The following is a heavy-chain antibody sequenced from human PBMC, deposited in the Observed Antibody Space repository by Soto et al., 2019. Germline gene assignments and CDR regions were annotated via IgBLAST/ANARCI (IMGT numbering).Heavy chain of an antibody. D-gene: IGHD2-15*01. CDR2: ISGSGGST. J-gene: IGHJ4*02. CDR3: AKDWRLLRYYFDY. Sequence: TGGSLRLSCAASGFTFSSYAMSWVRQAPGKGLEWVSAISGSGGSTYYADSVKGRFTISRDNSKNTLYLQMNSLRAEDTAVYYCAKDWRLLRYYFDYWGQGTLVTVSS. V-gene: IGHV3-23*01. CDR1: GFTFSSYA.